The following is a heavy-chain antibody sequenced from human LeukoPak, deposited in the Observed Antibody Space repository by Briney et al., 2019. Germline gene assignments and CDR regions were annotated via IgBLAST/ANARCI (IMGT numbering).Heavy chain of an antibody. Sequence: GSLRLSCAASGFTFSSYGMHWVRQAPGKGLEWVAVIWYDGSNKYYADSVKGRFTISRDNSKNTLYLQMNSLRAEDTAVYYCARDIGYYYDSSGPADYWGQGTLVTVSS. D-gene: IGHD3-22*01. V-gene: IGHV3-33*01. CDR2: IWYDGSNK. J-gene: IGHJ4*02. CDR3: ARDIGYYYDSSGPADY. CDR1: GFTFSSYG.